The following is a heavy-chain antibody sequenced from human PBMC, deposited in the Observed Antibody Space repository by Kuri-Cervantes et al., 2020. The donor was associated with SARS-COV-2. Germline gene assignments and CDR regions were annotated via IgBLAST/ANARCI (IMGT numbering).Heavy chain of an antibody. J-gene: IGHJ4*02. Sequence: GESLKISCAASGFTLSRYTMNWVRQAPGKALEWVSSISGSGSYIYYADSMKGRFTISKESGENSLYLHMNSLRGDDTAVYYCARASFGYDFWSGYYRGSVDPLDYWGQGTLVTVSS. V-gene: IGHV3-21*01. D-gene: IGHD3-3*01. CDR3: ARASFGYDFWSGYYRGSVDPLDY. CDR1: GFTLSRYT. CDR2: ISGSGSYI.